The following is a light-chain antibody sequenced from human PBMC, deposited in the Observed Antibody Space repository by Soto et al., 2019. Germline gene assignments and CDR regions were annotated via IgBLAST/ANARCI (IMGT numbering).Light chain of an antibody. J-gene: IGLJ1*01. V-gene: IGLV1-40*01. CDR2: ENN. CDR1: SSNIGAGYE. Sequence: QSVLTQPPSVSETPGQRVTISCTGSSSNIGAGYEAHWYQQVPGTAPNLLIYENNNRPSGVPDRFSGSKSGTSASLAITGLQAEDEAEYYCQSYDSSLSGYVFGTGTKVTV. CDR3: QSYDSSLSGYV.